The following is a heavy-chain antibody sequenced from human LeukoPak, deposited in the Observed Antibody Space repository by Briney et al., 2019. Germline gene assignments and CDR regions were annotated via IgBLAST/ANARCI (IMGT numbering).Heavy chain of an antibody. V-gene: IGHV1-69*06. D-gene: IGHD2-21*02. CDR3: ARGTVTAKYYYYYYMDV. J-gene: IGHJ6*03. CDR1: GGTFTSYA. Sequence: SVKVSCKASGGTFTSYAISWVRQAPGQGHEWMGGIITIFGTANYAQKFQGRVTITADKSTSTAYMELSSLRPEDTAVYYCARGTVTAKYYYYYYMDVWGKGTTVTVSS. CDR2: IITIFGTA.